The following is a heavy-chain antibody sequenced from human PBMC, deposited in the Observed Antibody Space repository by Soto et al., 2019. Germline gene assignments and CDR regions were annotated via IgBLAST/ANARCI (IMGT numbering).Heavy chain of an antibody. CDR1: GFTFSSYG. CDR2: ISYDGSNK. V-gene: IGHV3-30*18. CDR3: AKVGYSYGEAFEI. D-gene: IGHD5-18*01. J-gene: IGHJ3*02. Sequence: QVQLVESGGGVVQPGRSLRLSCAASGFTFSSYGMHWVRQAPGKGLEWVAVISYDGSNKYYADSVKGRCTISRDNSKNTLYLQMNSLGAEDTAVYYCAKVGYSYGEAFEIWGQGTMVTVSS.